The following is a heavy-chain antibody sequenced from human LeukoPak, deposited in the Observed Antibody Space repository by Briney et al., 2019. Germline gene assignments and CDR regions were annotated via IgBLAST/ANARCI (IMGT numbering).Heavy chain of an antibody. D-gene: IGHD3-10*01. CDR3: ARDLMVRGVMRGSGFDP. CDR1: GFTFSSYA. J-gene: IGHJ5*02. V-gene: IGHV3-30*07. CDR2: ISYDGSNK. Sequence: GGSLRLSCAASGFTFSSYAMHWVRQAPGKGLEWVAVISYDGSNKYYADSVKGRFTISRDNAKNSLYLQMNSLRAEDTAVYYCARDLMVRGVMRGSGFDPWGQGTLVTVSS.